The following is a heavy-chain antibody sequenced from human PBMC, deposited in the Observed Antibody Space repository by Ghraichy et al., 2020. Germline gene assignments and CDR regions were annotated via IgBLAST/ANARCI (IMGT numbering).Heavy chain of an antibody. V-gene: IGHV3-21*01. CDR3: ARSAIAAAGQGPFDY. CDR2: IRNSNSDI. Sequence: GGSLRLSCAASGFSFSTYYMNWVRQAPGKGLEWVSSIRNSNSDIYYADSVKGRFTISRDNGKNSLYLQMNSLRAEDTAVYYCARSAIAAAGQGPFDYWGQGTLVTVSS. J-gene: IGHJ4*02. CDR1: GFSFSTYY. D-gene: IGHD6-13*01.